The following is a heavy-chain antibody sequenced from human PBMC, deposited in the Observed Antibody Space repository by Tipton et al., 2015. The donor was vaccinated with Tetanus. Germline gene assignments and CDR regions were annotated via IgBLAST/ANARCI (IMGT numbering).Heavy chain of an antibody. CDR3: ARGQAAGFTVGYYYYYYGMDV. Sequence: TLSLTCVGYGEPLRDYFWTWIRQPPGKGLEWIGEINHGGDTNFSPSLKSRVSMSVDTSKNQFSLKLSSVTAADTAVYYCARGQAAGFTVGYYYYYYGMDVWGQGTTVTVSS. V-gene: IGHV4-34*01. CDR1: GEPLRDYF. CDR2: INHGGDT. J-gene: IGHJ6*02. D-gene: IGHD6-13*01.